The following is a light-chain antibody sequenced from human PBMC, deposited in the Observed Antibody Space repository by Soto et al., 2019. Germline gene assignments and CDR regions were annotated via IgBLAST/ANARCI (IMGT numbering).Light chain of an antibody. CDR3: QQSYSTPPCT. J-gene: IGKJ2*02. CDR2: GTS. Sequence: DIQMTQSPSSLSASVGDRVTITCRASQTINTYLNWYQQKPGKAPKLLIYGTSNLQSGVPSRFSGSGSGTDFTLTISSLQPDDFATYYCQQSYSTPPCTFGQGTKLEIK. CDR1: QTINTY. V-gene: IGKV1-39*01.